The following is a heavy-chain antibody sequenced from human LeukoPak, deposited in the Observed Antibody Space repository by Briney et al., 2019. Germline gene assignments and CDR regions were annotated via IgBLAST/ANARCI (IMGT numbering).Heavy chain of an antibody. V-gene: IGHV1-58*02. J-gene: IGHJ3*02. CDR2: IVVGTGKK. CDR3: AAGVGYTYGLSLGATALISDI. Sequence: ASVKVSCKASGFTFSGCAMQWLRQARGQRLEWIGWIVVGTGKKDDAQRFQERVTITTDMTTSTAYMELSSLRSEDTAVYYCAAGVGYTYGLSLGATALISDIWGQGTKVTVSA. D-gene: IGHD5-18*01. CDR1: GFTFSGCA.